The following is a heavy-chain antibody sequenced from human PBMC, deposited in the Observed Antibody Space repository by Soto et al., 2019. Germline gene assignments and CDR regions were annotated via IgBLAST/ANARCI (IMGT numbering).Heavy chain of an antibody. D-gene: IGHD5-18*01. Sequence: QVQLVQSGSEVKKPGSSVKVFCKASGDTFNSYVITWVRQAPGQGLEWLGGIITAFGTTSYAQNFQDRLTITADEAATTDHMELSSLTSDDTAMYYCTRSYGYTFGGSLDNWGQGTLVTVSS. J-gene: IGHJ4*02. CDR2: IITAFGTT. CDR3: TRSYGYTFGGSLDN. CDR1: GDTFNSYV. V-gene: IGHV1-69*01.